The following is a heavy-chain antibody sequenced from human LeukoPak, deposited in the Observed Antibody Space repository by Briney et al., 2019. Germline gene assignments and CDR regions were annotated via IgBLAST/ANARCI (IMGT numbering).Heavy chain of an antibody. J-gene: IGHJ4*02. V-gene: IGHV1-2*06. D-gene: IGHD3-3*01. Sequence: GASVKVSCKGSGYNFAGYYIHWVRQAPGQGLEWMGRINPRDGKTSFAQKFQGRVSMTRDTSVSSAYMELSGLRSDDTAVYYCARDWELRFHQGGLDYWGQGTLVTVSS. CDR3: ARDWELRFHQGGLDY. CDR2: INPRDGKT. CDR1: GYNFAGYY.